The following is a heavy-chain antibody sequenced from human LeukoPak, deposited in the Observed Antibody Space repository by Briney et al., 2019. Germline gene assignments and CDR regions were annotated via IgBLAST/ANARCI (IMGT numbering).Heavy chain of an antibody. Sequence: SETLSLTCAVSGGSLSSGGYSWSWIRQPPGKGLEWIGYIYHSGSTYYNPSLKSRVTISVDRSKNQFSLKLSSVTAADTAVYYCARGQPGVMWFGESGDDAFDIWGQGTMATVSS. CDR3: ARGQPGVMWFGESGDDAFDI. D-gene: IGHD3-10*01. CDR2: IYHSGST. CDR1: GGSLSSGGYS. V-gene: IGHV4-30-2*01. J-gene: IGHJ3*02.